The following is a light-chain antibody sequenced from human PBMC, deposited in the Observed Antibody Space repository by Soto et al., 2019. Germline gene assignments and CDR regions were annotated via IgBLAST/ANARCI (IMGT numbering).Light chain of an antibody. V-gene: IGLV3-21*04. J-gene: IGLJ2*01. CDR2: YDS. Sequence: SSELTQPPSVSVAPGKTARITCGGNNIGSKSVHWYQQKPGQAPVLVIYYDSDRPSGIPERFSGSNSGNTATLTISGLRSEDEADYYCAAWDDSLHVVFGGGTKLTVL. CDR3: AAWDDSLHVV. CDR1: NIGSKS.